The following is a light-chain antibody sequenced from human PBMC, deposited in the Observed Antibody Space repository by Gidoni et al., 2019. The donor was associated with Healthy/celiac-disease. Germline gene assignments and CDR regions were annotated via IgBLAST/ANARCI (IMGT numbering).Light chain of an antibody. J-gene: IGKJ4*01. CDR2: DAS. Sequence: DIQMTQSPSSLSASVGDRVTITCQASQDISNYLNWYQQKPGKAPKLLIYDASNLETGVPSRFSGSGSGTDVTFTISSLQPEDIATYYCQQYDNLSLTFGGXTKVEIK. CDR1: QDISNY. V-gene: IGKV1-33*01. CDR3: QQYDNLSLT.